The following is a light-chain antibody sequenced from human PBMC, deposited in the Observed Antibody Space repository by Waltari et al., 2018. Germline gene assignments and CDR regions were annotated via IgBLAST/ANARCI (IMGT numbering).Light chain of an antibody. Sequence: DIQMTQSPSTLSASVGDRVTITCRAIQSISGWLAWYQQKPGKAPKLLIYKASSLESGVPSRFSGSGSGTEFTLTISSLQPDDFATYYCQQYNSYRTFGQGTKVEIK. V-gene: IGKV1-5*03. CDR1: QSISGW. J-gene: IGKJ1*01. CDR3: QQYNSYRT. CDR2: KAS.